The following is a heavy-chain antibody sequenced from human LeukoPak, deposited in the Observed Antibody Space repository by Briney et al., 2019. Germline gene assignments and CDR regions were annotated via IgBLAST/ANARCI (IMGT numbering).Heavy chain of an antibody. J-gene: IGHJ5*02. CDR1: GGSVSSYY. D-gene: IGHD2-8*01. Sequence: SETLSLTCTVSGGSVSSYYWSWIRQPPGKGLEWIGYIYYSGSTNYNPSLKSRVTISVDASKNQFSLKLTSVTAADTAVYYCARASGLMVPSPFDPWGQGTLVTVSS. CDR3: ARASGLMVPSPFDP. V-gene: IGHV4-59*02. CDR2: IYYSGST.